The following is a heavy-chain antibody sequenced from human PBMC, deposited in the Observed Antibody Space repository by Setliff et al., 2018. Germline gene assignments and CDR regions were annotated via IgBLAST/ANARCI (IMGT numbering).Heavy chain of an antibody. CDR1: GGSISNSSYY. V-gene: IGHV4-39*07. Sequence: SETLSLTCTVSGGSISNSSYYWGWIRQPPGKGLEWIGSIYYSGSTYYNPSLKSRVTISVDTSKNQFSLKLSSVTAADTAVYYCARDRVTTLENYYYYYGMDVWGQGTTVTVSS. CDR3: ARDRVTTLENYYYYYGMDV. D-gene: IGHD4-17*01. J-gene: IGHJ6*02. CDR2: IYYSGST.